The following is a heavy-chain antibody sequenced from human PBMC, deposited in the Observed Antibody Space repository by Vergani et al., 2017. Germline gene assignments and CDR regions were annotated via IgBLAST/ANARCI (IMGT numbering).Heavy chain of an antibody. J-gene: IGHJ6*02. CDR2: INPKSGGT. D-gene: IGHD4-11*01. Sequence: QVQLVQSGAEVKKPGASVKVSCKASGYTFTGYYMHWVRQAPGQGLEWMGWINPKSGGTNYAQKFQGRVTMTRDTSISTAYMELSRLRSDDTAVYYCARDRTTVTTRGYNYYGMDVWGQGTTVTVSS. CDR1: GYTFTGYY. CDR3: ARDRTTVTTRGYNYYGMDV. V-gene: IGHV1-2*02.